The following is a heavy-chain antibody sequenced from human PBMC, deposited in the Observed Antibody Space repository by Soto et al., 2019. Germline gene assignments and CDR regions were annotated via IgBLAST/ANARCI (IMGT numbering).Heavy chain of an antibody. J-gene: IGHJ6*03. CDR3: ATMGVLVPATIAYYFYYMDV. V-gene: IGHV1-18*01. CDR2: INAYDGDT. D-gene: IGHD2-2*01. Sequence: QVQLVQSGADVKKPGASVKVSCKASGYTFTNYGISWVRQAPGQGLEWMGWINAYDGDTNYAQKFQGRVTMTTDTSTGTAFMEVRSLRSDDTAVYYCATMGVLVPATIAYYFYYMDVWGKGTTVTVSS. CDR1: GYTFTNYG.